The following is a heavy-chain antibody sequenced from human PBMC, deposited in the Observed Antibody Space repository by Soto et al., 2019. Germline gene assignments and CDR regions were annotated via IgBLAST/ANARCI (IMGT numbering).Heavy chain of an antibody. D-gene: IGHD3-3*01. V-gene: IGHV3-21*01. CDR3: ARDLTIFGVALTHY. Sequence: GGSLRLSCAASGFTFSSYSMNWVRQAPGKGLEWVSSISSSSSYIYYADSVKGRFTISRDNAKNSLYLQMNSLRAEDTAVYYCARDLTIFGVALTHYWGQGTLVTVSS. CDR2: ISSSSSYI. CDR1: GFTFSSYS. J-gene: IGHJ4*02.